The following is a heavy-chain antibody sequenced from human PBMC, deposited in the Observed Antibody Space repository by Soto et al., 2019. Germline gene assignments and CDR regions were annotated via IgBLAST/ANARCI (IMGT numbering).Heavy chain of an antibody. D-gene: IGHD3-9*01. Sequence: QVQLQESGPGLVKPSETLSLTCTVSGGSISSYYWSWIRQPPGKGLEWIGYIYYSGSTNYNPSLKSRVTISVDTSKNQFSLKLSSVTAADTAVYYCARVNYDILTGYRDYYYYYMDVWGKGTTVTVSS. V-gene: IGHV4-59*01. CDR3: ARVNYDILTGYRDYYYYYMDV. J-gene: IGHJ6*03. CDR2: IYYSGST. CDR1: GGSISSYY.